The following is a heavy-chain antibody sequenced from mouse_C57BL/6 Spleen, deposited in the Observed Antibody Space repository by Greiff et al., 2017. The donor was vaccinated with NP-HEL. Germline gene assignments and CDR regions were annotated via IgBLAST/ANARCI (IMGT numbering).Heavy chain of an antibody. CDR1: GYSITSDY. V-gene: IGHV3-8*01. Sequence: EVQLQQSGPGLAKPSQTLSLTCSVTGYSITSDYWNWIRKFPGNKLEYMGYISYSGSTYYNPSPKSRISITRDTSKNQYNLQLNSVTTEDTATYYCARYTTVGATSHWYFDVWGTGTTVTVSS. CDR3: ARYTTVGATSHWYFDV. J-gene: IGHJ1*03. CDR2: ISYSGST. D-gene: IGHD1-1*01.